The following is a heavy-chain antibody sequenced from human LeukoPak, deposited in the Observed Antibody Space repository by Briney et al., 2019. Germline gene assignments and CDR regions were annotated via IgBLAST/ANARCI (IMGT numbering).Heavy chain of an antibody. CDR1: GFTFSSYG. J-gene: IGHJ4*02. CDR3: ATVQLERRELLPNFDS. D-gene: IGHD1-1*01. V-gene: IGHV3-30*03. Sequence: GRSLRLSCAASGFTFSSYGMHLVRQAPGKGLEWVAVMSYNGQITYYADSVKGRFTISRDNSQNMLYLQMNSLRVDDTSVYYCATVQLERRELLPNFDSWGQGTLVTVSS. CDR2: MSYNGQIT.